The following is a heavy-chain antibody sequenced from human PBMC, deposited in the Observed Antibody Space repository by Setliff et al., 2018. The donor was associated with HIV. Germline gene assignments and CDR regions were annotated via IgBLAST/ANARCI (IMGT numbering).Heavy chain of an antibody. J-gene: IGHJ4*02. CDR2: FIPLPRIA. Sequence: SVKVSCKASGGTFSSYAISWVRQAPGQGLEWMGGFIPLPRIANYPQKFQGRVTITADESMSTAYMELSGLRSEDTAVYYCARDLIYYGSGSPSYWGQGTLVTVSS. D-gene: IGHD3-10*01. CDR1: GGTFSSYA. V-gene: IGHV1-69*10. CDR3: ARDLIYYGSGSPSY.